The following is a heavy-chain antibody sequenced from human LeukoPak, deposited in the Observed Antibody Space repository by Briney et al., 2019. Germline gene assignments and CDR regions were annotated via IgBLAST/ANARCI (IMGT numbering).Heavy chain of an antibody. V-gene: IGHV4-59*08. CDR3: ASVDWGSQGAFDY. J-gene: IGHJ4*02. Sequence: SETLSPTCTVSGGSISSYYWSWIRQPPGKGLEWIGYIYYSGSTNYNPSLKSRVTISVDTSKNQFSLKLSSVTAADTAVYYCASVDWGSQGAFDYWGQGTLVTVSS. D-gene: IGHD1-26*01. CDR2: IYYSGST. CDR1: GGSISSYY.